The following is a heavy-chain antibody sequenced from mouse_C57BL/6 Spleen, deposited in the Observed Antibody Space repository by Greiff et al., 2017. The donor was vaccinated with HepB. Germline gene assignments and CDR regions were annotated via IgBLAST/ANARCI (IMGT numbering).Heavy chain of an antibody. CDR2: IDPENGDT. J-gene: IGHJ2*01. CDR3: TITTVVRGYFDY. CDR1: GFNIKDDY. Sequence: EVQLQQSGAELVRPGASVKLSCTASGFNIKDDYMHWVKQRPEQGLEWIGWIDPENGDTEYASKLQGKATITADTSSNTAYLQLSSLTSEDTAVYYCTITTVVRGYFDYWGQGTTLTVSS. V-gene: IGHV14-4*01. D-gene: IGHD1-1*01.